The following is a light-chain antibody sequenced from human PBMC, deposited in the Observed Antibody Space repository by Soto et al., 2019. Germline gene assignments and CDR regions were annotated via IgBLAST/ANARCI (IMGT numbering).Light chain of an antibody. CDR2: GAS. J-gene: IGKJ1*01. V-gene: IGKV3-15*01. CDR1: QSVSSN. Sequence: EIVMTQSPATLSVSPGERATLSCRASQSVSSNLAWYQQKPGQAPRLLIYGASTRATGIPARFSGSGSGTEFTLTISSLQSEDXXXXXXXXXXNWPPWTFGQGTKVEIK. CDR3: XXXXNWPPWT.